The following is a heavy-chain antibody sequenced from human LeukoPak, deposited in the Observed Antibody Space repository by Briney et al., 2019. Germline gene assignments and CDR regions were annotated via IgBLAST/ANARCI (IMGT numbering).Heavy chain of an antibody. J-gene: IGHJ4*02. CDR1: GFTFTAYT. Sequence: GGSLRLSCAASGFTFTAYTINWVRQAPGKGLEWVSYISSSSSIYYADSVKGRFTISRDNAKNSQYLQMNSLRAEDTAVYYCARSDIVVVGGLDYWGQGTLVTVSS. CDR2: ISSSSSI. CDR3: ARSDIVVVGGLDY. V-gene: IGHV3-48*01. D-gene: IGHD2-15*01.